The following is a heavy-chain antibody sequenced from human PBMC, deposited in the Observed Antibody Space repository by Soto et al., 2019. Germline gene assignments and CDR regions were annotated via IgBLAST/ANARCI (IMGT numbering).Heavy chain of an antibody. V-gene: IGHV4-59*11. J-gene: IGHJ6*02. D-gene: IGHD3-3*01. Sequence: XETLSLTCTVSVVSINSHYWSCIRHPPGKGLEWIGQIYHSGSTKYNPSLKSRVSISLDTSKNQFSLNLNSVTAADTAVYYCAILKIFALDYGMDAWGQGTTVTVSS. CDR1: VVSINSHY. CDR3: AILKIFALDYGMDA. CDR2: IYHSGST.